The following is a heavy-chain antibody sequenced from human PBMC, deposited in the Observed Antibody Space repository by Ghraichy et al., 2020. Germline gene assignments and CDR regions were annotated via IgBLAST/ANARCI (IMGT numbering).Heavy chain of an antibody. CDR2: IIPMFGVA. J-gene: IGHJ6*02. V-gene: IGHV1-69*10. Sequence: VKVSCKASGGTLSSYGISWVRQAPGQGLEWMGGIIPMFGVANYAQKFQGRVTITADKSTSTAYMELSSLRSEDTAVYYCARDPCTNGVCYTNYYYYYGMDVWGQGTTVTVSS. D-gene: IGHD2-8*01. CDR1: GGTLSSYG. CDR3: ARDPCTNGVCYTNYYYYYGMDV.